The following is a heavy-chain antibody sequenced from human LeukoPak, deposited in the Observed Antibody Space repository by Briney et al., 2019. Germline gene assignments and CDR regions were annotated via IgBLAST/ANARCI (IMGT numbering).Heavy chain of an antibody. V-gene: IGHV4-39*07. CDR2: IYYSGST. D-gene: IGHD3-3*01. CDR3: ARVAPPGITIFGVVSSRGAFDI. J-gene: IGHJ3*02. Sequence: PSETLSLSCTVSGGSISSSSYYWGWIRQPPGKGLEWIGSIYYSGSTYYNPSLKSRVTISVDTSKNQFSLKLSSVTAVDTAVYYCARVAPPGITIFGVVSSRGAFDIWGQGTMVTVSS. CDR1: GGSISSSSYY.